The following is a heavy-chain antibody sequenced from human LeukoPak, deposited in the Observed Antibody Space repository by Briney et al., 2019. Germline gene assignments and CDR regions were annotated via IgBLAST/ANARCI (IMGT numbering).Heavy chain of an antibody. V-gene: IGHV4-61*02. CDR1: GDSISSGSYY. CDR2: IYTTGST. J-gene: IGHJ4*02. Sequence: SETLSLTCSVSGDSISSGSYYWSWIRQPAGKGLEWIGRIYTTGSTNYNPSLKSRVTISVDTSENQFSLRLSSVTAADTAVYYCARNPKYCSGGSCPDYWGQGTLVTVSS. D-gene: IGHD2-15*01. CDR3: ARNPKYCSGGSCPDY.